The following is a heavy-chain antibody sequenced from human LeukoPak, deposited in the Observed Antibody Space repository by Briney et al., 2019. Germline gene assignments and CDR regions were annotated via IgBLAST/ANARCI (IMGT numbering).Heavy chain of an antibody. J-gene: IGHJ4*02. D-gene: IGHD6-19*01. CDR1: GGSISSYS. CDR2: ISHSGTT. CDR3: ARWDDSAWGFGN. V-gene: IGHV4-59*08. Sequence: SETLSLTCIVSGGSISSYSWNWVRQSPGKGLEWVGYISHSGTTSYNSSLKSRVTISVDTSKNQLSLKLTSVTAADTAVYYCARWDDSAWGFGNWGPGTLVTVSS.